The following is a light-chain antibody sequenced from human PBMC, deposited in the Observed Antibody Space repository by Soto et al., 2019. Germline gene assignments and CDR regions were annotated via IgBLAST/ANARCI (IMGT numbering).Light chain of an antibody. CDR3: QQSSSTPPFT. Sequence: DIQMTQSPSTLSASVGDRVTITCRASQSISSWLAWYQQKPGKAPKLLIYDASSLESGVPSRFSGSGSGTEFTLTISSLQPEDFATYYCQQSSSTPPFTFGPGTKVDIK. V-gene: IGKV1-5*01. J-gene: IGKJ3*01. CDR1: QSISSW. CDR2: DAS.